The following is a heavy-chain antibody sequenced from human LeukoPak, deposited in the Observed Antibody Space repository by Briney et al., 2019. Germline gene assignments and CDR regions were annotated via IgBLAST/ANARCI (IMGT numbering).Heavy chain of an antibody. Sequence: ASVKVSCKASGYTFTSYGISWVRQAPGQGLEWMGWISAYNGNTNYAQKLQGRVTMTTDTSTSTAYMELRSLRSDDTAVYYCARVSDMITFGGVIVPNWFDPWGQGTLVTVSS. J-gene: IGHJ5*02. V-gene: IGHV1-18*01. CDR2: ISAYNGNT. CDR3: ARVSDMITFGGVIVPNWFDP. D-gene: IGHD3-16*02. CDR1: GYTFTSYG.